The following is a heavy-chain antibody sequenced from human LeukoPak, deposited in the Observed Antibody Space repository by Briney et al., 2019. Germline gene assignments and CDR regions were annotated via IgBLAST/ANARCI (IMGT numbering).Heavy chain of an antibody. CDR1: GFTFSNAW. J-gene: IGHJ4*02. Sequence: PGGSLRLSCAASGFTFSNAWVSWVRQAPGKGLEWVGRIKSKTDGGTPDYAAPVKGRFTISRDDSKYTLYLQMNSLKTEDTAVYYCTGVSRSSWYDYWGQGTLVTVSS. D-gene: IGHD6-13*01. CDR3: TGVSRSSWYDY. CDR2: IKSKTDGGTP. V-gene: IGHV3-15*01.